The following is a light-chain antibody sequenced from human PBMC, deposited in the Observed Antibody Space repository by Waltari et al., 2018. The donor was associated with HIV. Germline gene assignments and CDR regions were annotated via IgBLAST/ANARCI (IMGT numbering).Light chain of an antibody. CDR2: GAS. J-gene: IGKJ2*01. CDR3: QQYNNWPQT. V-gene: IGKV3-15*01. Sequence: EKVMTQSPATLSVSPGERATLSCRAIQPINNNLAWYQQKPGQAPQRLIYGASTRAAGVPDRFSGSGSGTEFSLTISSLQSEDLAIYYCQQYNNWPQTFGQGTKVEIK. CDR1: QPINNN.